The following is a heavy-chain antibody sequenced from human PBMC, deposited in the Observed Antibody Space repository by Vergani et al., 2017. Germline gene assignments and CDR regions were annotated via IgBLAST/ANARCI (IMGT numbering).Heavy chain of an antibody. D-gene: IGHD5-12*01. V-gene: IGHV1-46*01. CDR3: ARGCVSASGYKRGEDWFDP. CDR2: INPSGGST. Sequence: QVQLVQSGAEVKKPGASVKVSCQASGYTFTSYYIHWVRQAPGQGLEWMGIINPSGGSTNYAQKFQGRVTMTRDTSTSTVFMELSSLRSEDTAVYYCARGCVSASGYKRGEDWFDPWGRGTLVTVSS. CDR1: GYTFTSYY. J-gene: IGHJ5*02.